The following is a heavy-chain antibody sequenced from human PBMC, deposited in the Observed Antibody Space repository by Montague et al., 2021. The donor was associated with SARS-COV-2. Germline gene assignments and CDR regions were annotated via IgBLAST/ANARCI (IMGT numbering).Heavy chain of an antibody. D-gene: IGHD1-26*01. CDR2: ITGAGGTT. J-gene: IGHJ4*02. Sequence: SLRLSCAASGFTFNNYAISWVRQTPRKGLEWVSAITGAGGTTLYADSVKGRFTISTDISKITLYLQMNSLTAEDTAIYYCAVLGSKAFWGQGSLVTVSS. CDR1: GFTFNNYA. V-gene: IGHV3-23*01. CDR3: AVLGSKAF.